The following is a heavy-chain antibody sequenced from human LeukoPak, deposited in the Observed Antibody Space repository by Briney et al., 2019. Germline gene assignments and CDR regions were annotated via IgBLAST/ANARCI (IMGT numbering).Heavy chain of an antibody. Sequence: NASETLSLTCTVSGGSISSGGYYWSWIRQHPGKGLEWIGYIYYSGSTHYNPSLKSRVTISVDTSKNQFSLKLSSVTAADTAVYYCARVREDILTGYFDYWGQGTLVTVSS. CDR1: GGSISSGGYY. J-gene: IGHJ4*02. CDR3: ARVREDILTGYFDY. CDR2: IYYSGST. V-gene: IGHV4-31*03. D-gene: IGHD3-9*01.